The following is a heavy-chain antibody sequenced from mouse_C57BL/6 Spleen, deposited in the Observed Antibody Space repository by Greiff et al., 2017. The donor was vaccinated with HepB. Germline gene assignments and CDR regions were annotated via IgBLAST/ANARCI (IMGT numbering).Heavy chain of an antibody. J-gene: IGHJ1*03. CDR3: ATDGSSHWYFDV. Sequence: QVQLQQPGAELVKPGASVKMSCKASGYTFTSYWITWVKQRPGQGLEWIGDSYPGSGSTNYNEKLKSKATLTVDPSSSTAYMQLSSLTSEDSAVYYCATDGSSHWYFDVWGTGTTVTVSS. CDR2: SYPGSGST. D-gene: IGHD1-1*01. CDR1: GYTFTSYW. V-gene: IGHV1-55*01.